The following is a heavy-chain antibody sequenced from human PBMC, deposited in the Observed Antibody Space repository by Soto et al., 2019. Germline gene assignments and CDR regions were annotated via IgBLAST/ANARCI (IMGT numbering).Heavy chain of an antibody. J-gene: IGHJ5*02. D-gene: IGHD2-8*01. V-gene: IGHV3-21*01. CDR1: GFTFSSYS. CDR3: ARDCTNGVCSHSGFDP. Sequence: GSLRLSCAASGFTFSSYSMNWVRQAPGKGLEWVSSISSSSSYIYYADSVKGRFTISRDNVKNSLYLQMNSLRAEDTAVYYCARDCTNGVCSHSGFDPWGQGTLVTVSS. CDR2: ISSSSSYI.